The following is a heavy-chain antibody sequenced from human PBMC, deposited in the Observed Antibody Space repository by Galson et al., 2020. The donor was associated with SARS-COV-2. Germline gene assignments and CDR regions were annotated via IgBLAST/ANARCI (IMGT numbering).Heavy chain of an antibody. V-gene: IGHV1-69*01. CDR3: ASAPYFWSGYYHAYYYYYMDV. Sequence: KISCKASGGTFSSYAISWVRQAPGQGLVWMGGIIPIFGTANYAQKFQGRVTITADESTSTAYMELSSLRSEDTAVYYCASAPYFWSGYYHAYYYYYMDVWGKGTTVTVSS. D-gene: IGHD3-3*01. CDR2: IIPIFGTA. CDR1: GGTFSSYA. J-gene: IGHJ6*03.